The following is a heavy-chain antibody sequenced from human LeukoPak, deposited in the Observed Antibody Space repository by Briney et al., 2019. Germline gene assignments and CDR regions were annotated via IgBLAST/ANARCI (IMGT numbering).Heavy chain of an antibody. CDR1: GFTFSSYA. D-gene: IGHD5-18*01. Sequence: AGGSLRLSCAASGFTFSSYAMHWVRQAPGKGLEWMAVISYDGSNKYYADSVKGRFTISRDNSKNTLYLQTNSLRAEDTAVYYCARERARYSYGSGDAFDIWGQGTMVTVSS. V-gene: IGHV3-30-3*01. CDR3: ARERARYSYGSGDAFDI. CDR2: ISYDGSNK. J-gene: IGHJ3*02.